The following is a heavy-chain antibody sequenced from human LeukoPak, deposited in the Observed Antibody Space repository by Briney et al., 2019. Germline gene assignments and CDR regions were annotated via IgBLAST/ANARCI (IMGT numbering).Heavy chain of an antibody. J-gene: IGHJ4*02. CDR1: GFTFGEYV. CDR2: IRSKNHGETT. CDR3: TRGGMAPDY. V-gene: IGHV3-49*03. Sequence: GGSLRLPCTASGFTFGEYVMSWFRQAPGKGLEWVGFIRSKNHGETTEYAASVKGRFTISRDDSKSIAYLQMNSLKIEDTAVYYCTRGGMAPDYWGQGTLVTVSS. D-gene: IGHD5-24*01.